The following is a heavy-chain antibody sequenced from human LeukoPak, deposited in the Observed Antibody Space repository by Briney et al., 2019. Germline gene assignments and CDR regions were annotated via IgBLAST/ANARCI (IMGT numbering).Heavy chain of an antibody. D-gene: IGHD6-13*01. CDR1: GGSISSYC. CDR2: IYYSGST. V-gene: IGHV4-59*01. Sequence: SETLSLTCTVSGGSISSYCWSWIRQPPGKGLEWIGYIYYSGSTNYNPSLKSRVTISVDTSNNQFSLKLSSVTAADMAVYYCARDQQLVQSCAFDIWGQGTMVTVSS. CDR3: ARDQQLVQSCAFDI. J-gene: IGHJ3*02.